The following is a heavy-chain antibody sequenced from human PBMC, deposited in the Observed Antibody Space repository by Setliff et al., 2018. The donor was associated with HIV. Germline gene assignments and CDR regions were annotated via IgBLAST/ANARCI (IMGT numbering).Heavy chain of an antibody. D-gene: IGHD6-19*01. V-gene: IGHV1-2*07. J-gene: IGHJ4*02. Sequence: ASVKVSCKASGGSLTGSFIHWVRQAPGQGLEWMGWINPVTGGINYAHMFQGRVTMTRDTSIRTSYMELSSLTSDDTATYYCARVRSVGYSRAWYAPGAYWGRGTLVTVSS. CDR1: GGSLTGSF. CDR3: ARVRSVGYSRAWYAPGAY. CDR2: INPVTGGI.